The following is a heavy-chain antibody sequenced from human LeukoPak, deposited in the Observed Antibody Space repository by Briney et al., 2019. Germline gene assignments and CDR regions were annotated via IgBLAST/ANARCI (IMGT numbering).Heavy chain of an antibody. CDR1: GGSISSYY. CDR3: AREYSSSWYGYFDL. Sequence: PSETLSLTCTVSGGSISSYYWSWIRQPPGKGLEWIGYIYYSGSTNYNPSLKSRVTISVHTSKNQFSLKLSSVTAADTAMYYCAREYSSSWYGYFDLWGRGTLVTVSS. CDR2: IYYSGST. J-gene: IGHJ2*01. D-gene: IGHD6-13*01. V-gene: IGHV4-59*01.